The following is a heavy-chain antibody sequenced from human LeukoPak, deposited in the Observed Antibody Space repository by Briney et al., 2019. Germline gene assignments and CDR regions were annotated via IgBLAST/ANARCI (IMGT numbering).Heavy chain of an antibody. CDR3: ARDRYGDYGSGSYYPYYYYGMDV. V-gene: IGHV3-48*03. CDR2: ISSSGSTI. J-gene: IGHJ6*02. D-gene: IGHD3-10*01. CDR1: GFTFSSYE. Sequence: GGSLRLSCAASGFTFSSYEMNWVRQAPGKGLEWVSYISSSGSTIYHADSVKGRFTISRDNAKNSLYLQMNSLRAEDTAVYYCARDRYGDYGSGSYYPYYYYGMDVWGQGTTVTVSS.